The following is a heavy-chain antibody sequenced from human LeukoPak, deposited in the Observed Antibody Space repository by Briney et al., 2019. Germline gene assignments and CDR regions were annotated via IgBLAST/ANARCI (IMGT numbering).Heavy chain of an antibody. CDR1: GFTFDASV. D-gene: IGHD2-15*01. Sequence: GESLRLSCAASGFTFDASVMHWVRHRPGQGLEWVSLISGDGRSTFYVDSVKGRFTISRDNSKSSLYLQMNSLRAEDTAFYYCARDRYCSGARCVDDSPYYALDVWGQGTTVTVSS. V-gene: IGHV3-43*02. CDR2: ISGDGRST. J-gene: IGHJ6*02. CDR3: ARDRYCSGARCVDDSPYYALDV.